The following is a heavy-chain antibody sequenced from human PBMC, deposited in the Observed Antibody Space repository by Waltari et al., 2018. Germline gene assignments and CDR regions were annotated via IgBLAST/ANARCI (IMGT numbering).Heavy chain of an antibody. CDR3: ARDPVIRSAYHYYYYGMDV. CDR1: GGSLTRAY. Sequence: QMQLQESGPGLVKPSETLSLICPASGGSLTRAYWSCFRQAAGKGLEWIGRISASGSTDYNPSLESRVTMSADTSKNHFSLTLTYVTAEDAAVYYCARDPVIRSAYHYYYYGMDVWGQGTTVTVS. D-gene: IGHD3-16*01. V-gene: IGHV4-4*07. J-gene: IGHJ6*02. CDR2: ISASGST.